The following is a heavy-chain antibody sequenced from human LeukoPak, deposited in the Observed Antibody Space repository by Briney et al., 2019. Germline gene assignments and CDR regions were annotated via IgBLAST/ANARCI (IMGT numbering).Heavy chain of an antibody. CDR2: LYHSGST. CDR1: GGSISSSSYY. CDR3: ARDSSARYSSSWYVVGDFDY. Sequence: SETLSLTCTVSGGSISSSSYYWGWIRQPPGTGLEWIGSLYHSGSTYYNPSLKSRVTISVDTSKNQFSLRMNSLTASDTAVYYCARDSSARYSSSWYVVGDFDYWGQGTPVTVSS. D-gene: IGHD6-13*01. J-gene: IGHJ4*02. V-gene: IGHV4-39*07.